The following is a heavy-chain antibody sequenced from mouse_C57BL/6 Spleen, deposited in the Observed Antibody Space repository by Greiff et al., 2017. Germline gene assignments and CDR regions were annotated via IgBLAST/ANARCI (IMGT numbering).Heavy chain of an antibody. CDR1: GYSITSGYY. V-gene: IGHV3-6*01. CDR2: ISYDGSN. CDR3: ARGNAYRDAMDY. J-gene: IGHJ4*01. Sequence: EVQLVESGPGLVKPSQSLSLTCSVTGYSITSGYYWNWIRQFQGNKLEWMGYISYDGSNNYNPSLQNRISITRDTSKNQSFLKLNSVTTEDTATYYGARGNAYRDAMDYWGQGTSVTVSS.